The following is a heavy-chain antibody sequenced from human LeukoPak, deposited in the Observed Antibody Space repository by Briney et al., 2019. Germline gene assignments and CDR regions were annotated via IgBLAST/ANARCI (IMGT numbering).Heavy chain of an antibody. Sequence: GSLSLSCAASGFTVSSNYMSWVRQAPGEGLEWVSVIYSGGSTYYADAVKGRFTISRDNSKNTLYLQMNSLRAEDTAVYYCARDGRGFDYWGQGTLVTVSS. CDR2: IYSGGST. V-gene: IGHV3-53*01. D-gene: IGHD1-26*01. CDR1: GFTVSSNY. J-gene: IGHJ4*02. CDR3: ARDGRGFDY.